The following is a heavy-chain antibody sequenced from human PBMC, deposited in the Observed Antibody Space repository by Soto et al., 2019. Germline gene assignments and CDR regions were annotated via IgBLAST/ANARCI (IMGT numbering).Heavy chain of an antibody. J-gene: IGHJ4*02. Sequence: GGSLRLSCAASGFTFSSYAMSWVRQAPGKGLEWVSAISGSGGSTYYADSVKGRFTISRDNSKNTLYLQMNSLRAEDMYVCACDRDLDCTRVIGSGWEYFDYWGQETLVTVSS. V-gene: IGHV3-23*01. CDR3: DRDLDCTRVIGSGWEYFDY. D-gene: IGHD6-19*01. CDR2: ISGSGGST. CDR1: GFTFSSYA.